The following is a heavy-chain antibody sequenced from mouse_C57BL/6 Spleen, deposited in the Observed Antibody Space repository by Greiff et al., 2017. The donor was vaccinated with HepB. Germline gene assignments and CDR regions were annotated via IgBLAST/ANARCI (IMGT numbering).Heavy chain of an antibody. CDR1: GYAFSSSW. CDR2: IYPGDGDT. J-gene: IGHJ3*01. V-gene: IGHV1-82*01. D-gene: IGHD2-4*01. CDR3: ARWDYDKFAY. Sequence: QVQLQQSGPELVKPGASVKISCKASGYAFSSSWMNWVNQRPGTGLEWIGRIYPGDGDTNYNGKFKGKATLTADKASSTAYMQLSSLTAEDSAVYFCARWDYDKFAYWGQGTLVTVSA.